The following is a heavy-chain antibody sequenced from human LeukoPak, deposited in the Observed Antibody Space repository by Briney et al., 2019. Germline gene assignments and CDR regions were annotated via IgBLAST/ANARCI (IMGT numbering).Heavy chain of an antibody. D-gene: IGHD2-2*01. V-gene: IGHV1-2*02. CDR2: INPKTGGT. CDR1: GYTFTGFF. J-gene: IGHJ6*03. CDR3: ARGWEILVVPFYYYIDV. Sequence: ASVKVSCKTSGYTFTGFFIHWVRLAPGQGLEWMGWINPKTGGTNYGQKFHGRVTMTRDTSVSTVYMELRRLRYDDTAVYYCARGWEILVVPFYYYIDVWGRGTTVTVSS.